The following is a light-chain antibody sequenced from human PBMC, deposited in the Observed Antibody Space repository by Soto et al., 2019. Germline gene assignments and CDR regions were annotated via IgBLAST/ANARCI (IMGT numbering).Light chain of an antibody. Sequence: EVLLTQSPATLSVSPGESVTLSCRASQSINTFLAWYQQKPGQAPRLLIYDASYRAAGIPARFSGRGSGTDFTLTINSLEPEDFAVYYCHQYYSTPRTFGQGTRVEIK. J-gene: IGKJ1*01. CDR1: QSINTF. V-gene: IGKV3-11*01. CDR3: HQYYSTPRT. CDR2: DAS.